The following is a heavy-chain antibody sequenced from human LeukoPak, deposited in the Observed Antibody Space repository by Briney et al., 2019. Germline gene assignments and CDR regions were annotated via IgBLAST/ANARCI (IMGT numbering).Heavy chain of an antibody. CDR3: ARGRYGSYASDY. V-gene: IGHV3-21*01. D-gene: IGHD1-26*01. Sequence: GGSLRLSCAASGFTFSSYAMSWVRQAPGKGLEWVSSISGSSSYISYADSMKGRFTISRDNAKNSLYLQMNSLRAEDTAVYYCARGRYGSYASDYWGQGTLVTVSS. J-gene: IGHJ4*02. CDR2: ISGSSSYI. CDR1: GFTFSSYA.